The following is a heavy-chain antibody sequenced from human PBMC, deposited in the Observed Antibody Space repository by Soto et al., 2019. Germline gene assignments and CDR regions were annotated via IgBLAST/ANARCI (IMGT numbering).Heavy chain of an antibody. V-gene: IGHV5-10-1*01. D-gene: IGHD1-26*01. J-gene: IGHJ4*02. CDR2: IDPLDSHT. Sequence: PGESLKISCNGSGYIRNTDWISWVRQKPGKGLEWMGRIDPLDSHTKYSPSFEGRVNISADRSIATTYLHWTSLETSDTAIYYCSIHQVGMVAEDSWGQGTLVTVSS. CDR1: GYIRNTDW. CDR3: SIHQVGMVAEDS.